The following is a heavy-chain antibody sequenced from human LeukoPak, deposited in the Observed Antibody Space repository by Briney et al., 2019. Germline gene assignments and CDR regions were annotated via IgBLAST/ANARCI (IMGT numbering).Heavy chain of an antibody. J-gene: IGHJ4*02. CDR3: ARDIGGGRGSGSWYYFDY. CDR1: GGSISSYY. CDR2: IYYSGST. D-gene: IGHD3-10*01. Sequence: SETLSLTCTVSGGSISSYYWSWIRQPPGKGLEWIGYIYYSGSTNYNPSLKSRVTISVDTSKNQFSLKLSSVTAADTAVYYCARDIGGGRGSGSWYYFDYWGQGTLVSVSS. V-gene: IGHV4-59*01.